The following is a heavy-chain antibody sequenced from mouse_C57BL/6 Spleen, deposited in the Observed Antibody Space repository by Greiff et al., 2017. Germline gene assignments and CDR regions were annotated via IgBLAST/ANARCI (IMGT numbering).Heavy chain of an antibody. CDR1: GFTFSSYA. CDR3: TRDQDNYYGSRGNWFAY. Sequence: EVMLVESGEGLVKPGGSLKLSCAASGFTFSSYAMSWVRQTPEKRLEWVAYISSGGDYIYYADTVKGRFTISRDNARNTLYLQMSSLKSEDTAMYYCTRDQDNYYGSRGNWFAYWGQGTLVTVSA. CDR2: ISSGGDYI. J-gene: IGHJ3*01. D-gene: IGHD1-1*01. V-gene: IGHV5-9-1*02.